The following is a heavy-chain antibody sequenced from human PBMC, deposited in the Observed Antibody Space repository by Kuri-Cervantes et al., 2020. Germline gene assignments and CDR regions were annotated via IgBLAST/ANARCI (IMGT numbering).Heavy chain of an antibody. Sequence: GGSLRLSCAASGFGQAPGKGLEWVANIKQDGSEKDYVDSVKGRFPISGDNAKSSLYLQMNSLRAEGTALYYCAKDISDILNAFDIWGQGTMVTVSS. CDR1: GFG. D-gene: IGHD3-9*01. CDR2: IKQDGSEK. V-gene: IGHV3-7*03. J-gene: IGHJ3*02. CDR3: AKDISDILNAFDI.